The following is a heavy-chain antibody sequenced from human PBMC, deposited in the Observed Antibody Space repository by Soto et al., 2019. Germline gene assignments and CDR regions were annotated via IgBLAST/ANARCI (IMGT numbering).Heavy chain of an antibody. J-gene: IGHJ4*02. CDR3: TRRTKGMIIDY. CDR2: IGTSGDT. Sequence: EVQLVESGGDLVQPGGSLRLSCVASGFSFSNYDMHWVRQATGKGLDWVAAIGTSGDTYYPDSVKGRFTISREDAKNSLYLQMNSLRDGDTAMYYCTRRTKGMIIDYWGQGTLVTVSS. V-gene: IGHV3-13*01. D-gene: IGHD3-16*01. CDR1: GFSFSNYD.